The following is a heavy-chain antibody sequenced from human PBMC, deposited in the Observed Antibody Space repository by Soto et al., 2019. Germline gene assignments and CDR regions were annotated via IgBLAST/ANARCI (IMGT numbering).Heavy chain of an antibody. CDR1: GYTRTELS. CDR2: FDPEDGET. V-gene: IGHV1-24*01. CDR3: ATGSTVVTPSTLVADAFDI. Sequence: SVKVSCKVSGYTRTELSMHGVLQSPLRWREWMGGFDPEDGETIYAQKFQGRVTMTEDTSTDTAYMELSSLRSEDTAVYYCATGSTVVTPSTLVADAFDIWGQGTMVTVSS. D-gene: IGHD4-17*01. J-gene: IGHJ3*02.